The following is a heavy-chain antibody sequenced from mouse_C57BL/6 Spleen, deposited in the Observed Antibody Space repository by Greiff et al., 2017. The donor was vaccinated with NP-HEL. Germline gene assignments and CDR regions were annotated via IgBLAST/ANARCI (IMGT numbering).Heavy chain of an antibody. CDR2: IYPGDGDT. CDR1: GYAFSSSW. D-gene: IGHD1-1*01. Sequence: VQLQQPGPELVKPGASVKISCKASGYAFSSSWMNWVKQRPGKGLEWIGRIYPGDGDTNYNGKFKGKATLTADKSSSPAYMQLSSLTSEDSAVYCCTAYECGDWGQGTLVTVSA. CDR3: TAYECGD. V-gene: IGHV1-82*01. J-gene: IGHJ3*01.